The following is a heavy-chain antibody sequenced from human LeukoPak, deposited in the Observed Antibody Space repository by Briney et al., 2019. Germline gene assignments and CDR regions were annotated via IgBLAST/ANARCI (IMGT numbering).Heavy chain of an antibody. D-gene: IGHD3-9*01. CDR2: IWYDGSNK. Sequence: GGSLRLSCSASGFTFSSYGMHWVRQAPGKGLEWVAVIWYDGSNKYHADSVKGRFTISRDNSKDTLYLQMNSLRAEDTAVYYCARARHGILTGYYLDYWGQGTLVTVSS. CDR3: ARARHGILTGYYLDY. V-gene: IGHV3-33*08. CDR1: GFTFSSYG. J-gene: IGHJ4*02.